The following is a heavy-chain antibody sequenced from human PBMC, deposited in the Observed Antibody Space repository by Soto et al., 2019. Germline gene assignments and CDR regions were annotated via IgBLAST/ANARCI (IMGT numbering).Heavy chain of an antibody. CDR3: ARDPQREANYGEFDYGLDV. D-gene: IGHD4-17*01. Sequence: ETLSLTCAVYGGSFSDYYWTWIRQPPGEGLEWIGEINHRGKTNQSPSLKSRVSILVDTSKNQFSLKLKSVTAADMAVYYCARDPQREANYGEFDYGLDVWGQGTTVTVSS. CDR1: GGSFSDYY. V-gene: IGHV4-34*01. J-gene: IGHJ6*02. CDR2: INHRGKT.